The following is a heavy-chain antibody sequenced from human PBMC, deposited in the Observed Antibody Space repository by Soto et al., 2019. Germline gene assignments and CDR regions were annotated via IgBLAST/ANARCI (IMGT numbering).Heavy chain of an antibody. D-gene: IGHD6-19*01. J-gene: IGHJ4*02. CDR3: DVAVVVPTAIGY. V-gene: IGHV3-74*01. Sequence: EVQLVESGGGLVQPGGSLRLSCAASGFTFSSYWMHWVRQAPGKGLVWVTRINSDGSSTSYADSVKGRFTISRDNAKNTRYLQMNRLRAEDTAVYSSDVAVVVPTAIGYWGQGTLVTVSS. CDR2: INSDGSST. CDR1: GFTFSSYW.